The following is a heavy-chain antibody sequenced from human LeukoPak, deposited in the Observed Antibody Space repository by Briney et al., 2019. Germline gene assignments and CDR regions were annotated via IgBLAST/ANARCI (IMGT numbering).Heavy chain of an antibody. CDR3: ARDGPGTRSGNSDY. D-gene: IGHD2-15*01. V-gene: IGHV3-21*01. CDR2: ISSSSSYI. Sequence: PGGSLRLSCAASGFTFSSYSMNWVRQAPGKGLEWVSSISSSSSYIYYADSVKGRFTISRDNAKNSLYLQMNSLRAEDTAVYYCARDGPGTRSGNSDYWGQGTLVTVSS. CDR1: GFTFSSYS. J-gene: IGHJ4*02.